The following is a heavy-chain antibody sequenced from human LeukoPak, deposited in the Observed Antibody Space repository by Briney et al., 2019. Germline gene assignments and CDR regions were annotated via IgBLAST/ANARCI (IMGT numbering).Heavy chain of an antibody. J-gene: IGHJ4*02. V-gene: IGHV3-23*01. CDR1: GFTFRIYA. D-gene: IGHD2-21*02. Sequence: GGSLRLSCAASGFTFRIYAMSWVRQAPGKGLEWVSGISGSGGSTKYADSVEGRFTISRDNSKNTVYLQMNSLRAEDTAVYYCAKGHIVVVTAIFFDYWGQGTLVTVSS. CDR3: AKGHIVVVTAIFFDY. CDR2: ISGSGGST.